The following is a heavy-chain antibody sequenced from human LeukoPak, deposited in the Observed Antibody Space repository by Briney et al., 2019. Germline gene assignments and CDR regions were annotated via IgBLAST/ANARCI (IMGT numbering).Heavy chain of an antibody. CDR3: ARRNSSAWRGDPFDY. V-gene: IGHV4-59*08. CDR1: GGSFSGYY. D-gene: IGHD3-22*01. J-gene: IGHJ4*02. CDR2: INHSGST. Sequence: PSETLSLTCAVYGGSFSGYYWTWIRQPPGKGLEWIGYINHSGSTKYNPSLKSRVTISVDTSKNQFSLKLSSVTAADTALYYCARRNSSAWRGDPFDYWGQGTLVTVSS.